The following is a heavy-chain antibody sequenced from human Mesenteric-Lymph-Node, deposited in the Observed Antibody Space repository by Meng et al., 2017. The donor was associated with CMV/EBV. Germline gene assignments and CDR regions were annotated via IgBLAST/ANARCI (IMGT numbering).Heavy chain of an antibody. CDR3: ARGESGDFDY. CDR1: GSTFTVFP. V-gene: IGHV1-3*01. D-gene: IGHD1-26*01. CDR2: INVGNGYK. J-gene: IGHJ4*02. Sequence: SFKASGSTFTVFPIHRVRQAPGQGLEWMGWINVGNGYKKNSQKFQGRVTVTRDTSASTVYMEMSSLRFEDAAVYYCARGESGDFDYWGQGTLVTVSS.